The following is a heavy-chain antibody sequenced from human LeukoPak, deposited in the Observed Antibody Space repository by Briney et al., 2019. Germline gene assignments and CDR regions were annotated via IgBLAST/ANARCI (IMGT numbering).Heavy chain of an antibody. CDR2: ISRSGSTI. D-gene: IGHD4-23*01. CDR1: GFTFSSYE. J-gene: IGHJ4*02. Sequence: PGGSLRLSCAASGFTFSSYEMNWVRQAPGKGLEWASYISRSGSTIYYADSVKGRFTISRDNAKNSLYLQMNSLRAEDTAVYYCARDPFFNRGNYYFDYWGQRTLATVSS. CDR3: ARDPFFNRGNYYFDY. V-gene: IGHV3-48*03.